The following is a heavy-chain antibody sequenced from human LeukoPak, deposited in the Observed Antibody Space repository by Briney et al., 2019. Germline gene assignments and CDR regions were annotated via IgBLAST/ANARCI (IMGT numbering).Heavy chain of an antibody. D-gene: IGHD2-15*01. CDR2: IRSKAYGGTT. J-gene: IGHJ4*02. CDR1: GFTFGDYA. Sequence: GGSLRLSCTASGFTFGDYALSWVRQAPGKGLGWVGFIRSKAYGGTTEYAASVKGRFTISRDDSKSIAYLQMNSLKTEDTAVYYCTRDQEKEDTVFDYWGQGTLVTVSS. V-gene: IGHV3-49*04. CDR3: TRDQEKEDTVFDY.